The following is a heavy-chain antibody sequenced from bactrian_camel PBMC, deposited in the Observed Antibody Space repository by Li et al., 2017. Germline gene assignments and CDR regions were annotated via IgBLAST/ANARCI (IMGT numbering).Heavy chain of an antibody. CDR1: GLTYC. CDR2: VSAAGSW. D-gene: IGHD5*01. Sequence: QVQLVESGGGSVQAGGSLRLSCAASGLTYCMAWFRQAAGKEREEVARVSAAGSWIKSDSVQGRFDISRDKSTNTAYLQMNNLKPEDTAMYYCAASDRYRGEWDVVGSYLYWGQGTQVTVS. J-gene: IGHJ4*01. CDR3: AASDRYRGEWDVVGSYLY. V-gene: IGHV3S53*01.